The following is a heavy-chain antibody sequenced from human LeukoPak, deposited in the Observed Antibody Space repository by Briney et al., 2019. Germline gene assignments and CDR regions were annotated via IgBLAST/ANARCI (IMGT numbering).Heavy chain of an antibody. CDR2: IYYSGST. CDR1: GGSISSYY. V-gene: IGHV4-59*01. CDR3: ARLAYDSSGYYYLDP. D-gene: IGHD3-22*01. J-gene: IGHJ5*02. Sequence: SETLSLTCTVSGGSISSYYWSWIRQPPGKGLEWIGYIYYSGSTNYNPSLKSRVTIPVDTSKNQFSLKLSSVTAADTAVYYCARLAYDSSGYYYLDPWGQGTLVTVSS.